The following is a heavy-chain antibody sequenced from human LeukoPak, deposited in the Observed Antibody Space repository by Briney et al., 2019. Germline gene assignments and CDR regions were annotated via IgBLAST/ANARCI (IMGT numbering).Heavy chain of an antibody. CDR2: INAGNGNT. D-gene: IGHD3-10*01. CDR3: ARAHPYMVRGGWFDP. J-gene: IGHJ5*02. CDR1: GYTFTSYA. V-gene: IGHV1-3*01. Sequence: GAPVKVSCKASGYTFTSYAMHWVRQAPGQRLEWMGWINAGNGNTKYSQKFQGRVTITRDTSASTAYMELSSLRSEDTAVYYCARAHPYMVRGGWFDPWGQGTLVTVSS.